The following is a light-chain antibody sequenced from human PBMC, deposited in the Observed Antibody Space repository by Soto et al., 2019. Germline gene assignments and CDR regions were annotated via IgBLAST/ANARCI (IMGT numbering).Light chain of an antibody. J-gene: IGKJ5*01. Sequence: EIVLTQSPGTLSLSPGERATLSCRASQSVSSSYLAWYQQKPGQAPRLLIYGAASKDTGSPDRFSGSGSGTDFPLTISRLEPEDFAVYYCQQYGSSPPITFGQGTRREIK. CDR3: QQYGSSPPIT. CDR2: GAA. CDR1: QSVSSSY. V-gene: IGKV3-20*01.